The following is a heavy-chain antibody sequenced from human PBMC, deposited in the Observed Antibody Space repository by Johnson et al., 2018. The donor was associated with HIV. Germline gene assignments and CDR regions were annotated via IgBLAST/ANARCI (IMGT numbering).Heavy chain of an antibody. CDR3: ARDANEFVVVIANDAFDM. CDR2: ISWNSGSI. D-gene: IGHD2-21*01. Sequence: VQLVESGGGLVQPGRSLRLSCAASGFIFDDYAMHWVRQAPGKGLEWVSGISWNSGSIGYADSVKGRFTISRDNAKNSLYLQMNSLRAEDTALDYCARDANEFVVVIANDAFDMWGQGTMVTVSS. J-gene: IGHJ3*02. CDR1: GFIFDDYA. V-gene: IGHV3-9*01.